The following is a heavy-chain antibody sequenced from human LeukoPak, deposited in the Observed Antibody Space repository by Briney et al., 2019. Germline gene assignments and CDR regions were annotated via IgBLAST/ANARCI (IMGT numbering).Heavy chain of an antibody. CDR1: GYSFTSDW. CDR3: ARLHCSSTSCQRGPFHFDY. D-gene: IGHD2-2*01. V-gene: IGHV5-51*01. Sequence: GESLKISCKGSGYSFTSDWIGWVRQMPGKGLEWMGIIYPGDSDTRYSPSFQGQVTISADKSISTAYLQWSSLKASDTAMYYCARLHCSSTSCQRGPFHFDYWGQGTLFTVSS. J-gene: IGHJ4*02. CDR2: IYPGDSDT.